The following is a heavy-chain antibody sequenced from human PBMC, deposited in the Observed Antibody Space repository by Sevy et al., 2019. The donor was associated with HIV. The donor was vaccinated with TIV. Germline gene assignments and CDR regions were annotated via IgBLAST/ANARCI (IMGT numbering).Heavy chain of an antibody. Sequence: GGSLRLSCAASGFTFSSYAMSWVRQAPGKGLEWVSAISGSGGSTYYADSVKGRFTSSRDNSKNTLYLQMNSLRAEDTAVYYCAKVGSDVVVTAITYWGQGTLVTVSS. J-gene: IGHJ4*02. D-gene: IGHD2-21*02. CDR3: AKVGSDVVVTAITY. CDR2: ISGSGGST. V-gene: IGHV3-23*01. CDR1: GFTFSSYA.